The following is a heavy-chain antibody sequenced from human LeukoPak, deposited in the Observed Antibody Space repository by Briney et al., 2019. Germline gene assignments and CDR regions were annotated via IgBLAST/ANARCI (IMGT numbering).Heavy chain of an antibody. CDR3: ARDGLAVADNYFDY. CDR2: ISSSSSHI. J-gene: IGHJ4*02. V-gene: IGHV3-21*01. D-gene: IGHD6-19*01. Sequence: PGGSLRLSCAASGFTFSRYSMNWVRQAPGKGLEWVSSISSSSSHIYYADSVKGRFTISRDNAKNSLYLQMNSLRAEDTAVYYCARDGLAVADNYFDYWGQGTLVTVSS. CDR1: GFTFSRYS.